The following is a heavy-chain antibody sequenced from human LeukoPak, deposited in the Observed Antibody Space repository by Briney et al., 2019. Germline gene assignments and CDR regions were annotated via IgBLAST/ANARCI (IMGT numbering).Heavy chain of an antibody. CDR1: GGSFSGYY. D-gene: IGHD3-16*02. CDR2: INHSGST. J-gene: IGHJ4*02. CDR3: ARRESGYVWGSYRLAGGYFDY. V-gene: IGHV4-34*01. Sequence: SETLSLTCAVYGGSFSGYYWSRIRQPPGKGLEWIGEINHSGSTNYNPSLKSRVTISVDTSKNQFSLNLSSVTAADTAVYYCARRESGYVWGSYRLAGGYFDYWGQGTLVTVSS.